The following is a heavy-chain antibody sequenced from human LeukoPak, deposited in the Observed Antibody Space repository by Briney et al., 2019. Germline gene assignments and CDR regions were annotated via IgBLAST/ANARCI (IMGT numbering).Heavy chain of an antibody. J-gene: IGHJ4*02. CDR3: AKVTRGVATGPFAY. D-gene: IGHD5-12*01. CDR2: IRYDGSIE. Sequence: GGSLILSCAASGFTFSTDGMHWVRQAPGKGLEWVAFIRYDGSIEYYADSVKGRFTISRDNSKNTLYLQMNSLRVEDTAVYYCAKVTRGVATGPFAYWRQGPLATVSS. CDR1: GFTFSTDG. V-gene: IGHV3-30*02.